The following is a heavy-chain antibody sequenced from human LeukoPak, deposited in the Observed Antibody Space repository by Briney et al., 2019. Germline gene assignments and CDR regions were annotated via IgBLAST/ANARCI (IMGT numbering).Heavy chain of an antibody. V-gene: IGHV4-59*01. CDR3: AREVAPGGFDY. Sequence: PSETLSLTCTVSGGSISSYYWSWIRQPPGKGLEWIGYIYYSGSTNYNPSLKSRVTISVDTSKNQFSLKLSSVTAEDTAVYYCAREVAPGGFDYWGQGTLVTVSS. CDR2: IYYSGST. J-gene: IGHJ4*02. CDR1: GGSISSYY. D-gene: IGHD3-10*01.